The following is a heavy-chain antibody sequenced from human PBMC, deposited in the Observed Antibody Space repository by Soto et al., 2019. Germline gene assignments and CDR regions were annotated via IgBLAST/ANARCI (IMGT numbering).Heavy chain of an antibody. J-gene: IGHJ4*02. CDR1: GYSFTTYW. CDR2: IDPTDSYT. CDR3: ALVVDGLFYSDY. D-gene: IGHD3-22*01. V-gene: IGHV5-10-1*01. Sequence: PGESLKISCQASGYSFTTYWISWVRQMPGKGLECMGRIDPTDSYTDYGPSFEGHVTMSADKSISTAYLQWSSLKASDTAMYYCALVVDGLFYSDYWGQGTPVTVSS.